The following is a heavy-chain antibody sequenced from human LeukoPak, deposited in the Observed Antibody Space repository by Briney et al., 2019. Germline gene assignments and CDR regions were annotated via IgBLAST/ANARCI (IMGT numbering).Heavy chain of an antibody. Sequence: SQTLSLTCTVSGGSINSYYWSWIRQPPGTGLEWIGYIYYSGSTNYNPSLKSRVTISVDTSKNQYSLKLSSVTAEDTAVYYCARVTGYMTDDYFDYWGQGTLITVSS. CDR1: GGSINSYY. CDR3: ARVTGYMTDDYFDY. V-gene: IGHV4-59*01. J-gene: IGHJ4*02. CDR2: IYYSGST. D-gene: IGHD6-13*01.